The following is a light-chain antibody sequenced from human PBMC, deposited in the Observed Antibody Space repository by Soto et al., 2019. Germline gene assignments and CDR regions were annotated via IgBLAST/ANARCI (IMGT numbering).Light chain of an antibody. V-gene: IGKV3-20*01. J-gene: IGKJ3*01. Sequence: EVVLAPNPAPLSLCPRKRAHLSFRASQSISSYLAWYQQKPGQAPRLLIYGASNRATGIPDRFSGSASETDFTLTINRLEPEDSAVYYCQQYASAPFSLGPVTKVDIK. CDR1: QSISSY. CDR3: QQYASAPFS. CDR2: GAS.